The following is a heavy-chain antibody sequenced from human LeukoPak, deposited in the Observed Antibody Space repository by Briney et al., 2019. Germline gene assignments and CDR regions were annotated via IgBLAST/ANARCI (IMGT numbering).Heavy chain of an antibody. V-gene: IGHV4-39*01. CDR2: IFYSGST. D-gene: IGHD6-13*01. Sequence: SETLSLTCTVSGGSISSSTYYWGWIRQPPGKGLEWIGSIFYSGSTHYSPSLKSRVTISVDTSKNQFSLKLNSVTAADTAVYYCARRDRTEAAGYDYWGQGTLVTVSS. CDR3: ARRDRTEAAGYDY. CDR1: GGSISSSTYY. J-gene: IGHJ4*02.